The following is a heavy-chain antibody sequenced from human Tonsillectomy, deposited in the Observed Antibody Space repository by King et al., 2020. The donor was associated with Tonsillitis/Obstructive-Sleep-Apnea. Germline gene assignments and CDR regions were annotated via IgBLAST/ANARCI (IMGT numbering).Heavy chain of an antibody. CDR2: ISGSGGRT. J-gene: IGHJ6*03. V-gene: IGHV3-23*04. Sequence: VQLVESGGGLVQPGGSLRLSCAASGFTFSSYAMSWGRQAPGKGREWGSAISGSGGRTDYADSVKGRFTISRDNSKNTLYLQMNSLRAEDTAVYYCAKDGGIAAAVYYMDVWGKGTTVTVSS. CDR3: AKDGGIAAAVYYMDV. D-gene: IGHD6-13*01. CDR1: GFTFSSYA.